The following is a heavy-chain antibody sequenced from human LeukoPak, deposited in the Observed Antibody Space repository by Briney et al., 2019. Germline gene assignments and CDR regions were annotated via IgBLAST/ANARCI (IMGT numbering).Heavy chain of an antibody. CDR3: ARGGIVGATKGWFDP. D-gene: IGHD1-26*01. Sequence: GGSLRLSCAASGFTFSSYAMHWVRQAPGKGLEWVAVISYDGSNKYYADSVKGRFTISRDNSKNTLYLQMNSLRAEDTAVYYCARGGIVGATKGWFDPWGQGTLVTVSS. J-gene: IGHJ5*02. V-gene: IGHV3-30-3*01. CDR2: ISYDGSNK. CDR1: GFTFSSYA.